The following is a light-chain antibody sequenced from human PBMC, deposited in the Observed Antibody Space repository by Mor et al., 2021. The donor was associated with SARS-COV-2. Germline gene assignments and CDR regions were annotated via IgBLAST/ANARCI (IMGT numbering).Light chain of an antibody. CDR2: DVS. V-gene: IGLV2-14*04. Sequence: GTSSDVGGYNYVSWYQQHPGKAPKLMISDVSKRPSGVSDRFSGSKSGNTASLTISGLQADDEADYYCSSYTSSSTPWVFGGGTK. J-gene: IGLJ3*02. CDR1: SSDVGGYNY. CDR3: SSYTSSSTPWV.